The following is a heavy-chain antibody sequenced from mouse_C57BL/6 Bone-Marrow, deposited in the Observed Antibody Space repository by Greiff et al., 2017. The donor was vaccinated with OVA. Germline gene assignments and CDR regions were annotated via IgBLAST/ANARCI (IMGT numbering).Heavy chain of an antibody. V-gene: IGHV5-16*01. CDR3: AGDPHGGGHFEF. J-gene: IGHJ1*03. D-gene: IGHD1-1*02. CDR2: INYDGSST. Sequence: EVKLMESEGGLVQPGSSMKLSCTASGFTFSDYYMAWVRQVPEKGLEWVANINYDGSSTYYLDSLKSRFIISRDNAKNILYLQMSSLKSEATATXNCAGDPHGGGHFEFGGTGTTVTVSS. CDR1: GFTFSDYY.